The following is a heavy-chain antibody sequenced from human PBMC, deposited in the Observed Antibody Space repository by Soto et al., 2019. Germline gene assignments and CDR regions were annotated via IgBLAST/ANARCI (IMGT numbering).Heavy chain of an antibody. CDR2: IKSKTDGGTT. J-gene: IGHJ4*02. D-gene: IGHD3-22*01. V-gene: IGHV3-15*01. Sequence: WGSLRLSCAASGFTFINAWIIFFRHSPGKGLEWVGRIKSKTDGGTTDYAALVKGRFTISRDDSKNTLYLQMNSLKTEDTAVYYCTTDDSSGYCDYWGQGTLVTVSS. CDR1: GFTFINAW. CDR3: TTDDSSGYCDY.